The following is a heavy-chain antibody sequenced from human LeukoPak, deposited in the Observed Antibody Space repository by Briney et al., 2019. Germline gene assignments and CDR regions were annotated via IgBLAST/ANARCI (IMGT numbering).Heavy chain of an antibody. Sequence: GASVKVSCKASGYTFTSYGISWVRQAPGQGLEWMGWMNPNSGNTGYAQKFQGRVTMTRNTSISTAYMELSSLRSEDTAVYYCARGTIRVSKIHYDILTGYYNPRAPYHMDVWGKGTTVTISS. CDR3: ARGTIRVSKIHYDILTGYYNPRAPYHMDV. D-gene: IGHD3-9*01. CDR1: GYTFTSYG. CDR2: MNPNSGNT. J-gene: IGHJ6*03. V-gene: IGHV1-8*02.